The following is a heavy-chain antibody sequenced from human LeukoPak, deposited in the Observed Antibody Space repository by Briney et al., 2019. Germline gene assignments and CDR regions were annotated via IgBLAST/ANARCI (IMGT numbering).Heavy chain of an antibody. CDR1: GFMFNNRA. CDR2: MNGGGDST. J-gene: IGHJ4*02. V-gene: IGHV3-23*01. Sequence: GGSLRLSCAASGFMFNNRAMSWVRQAPGKGLEWVSAMNGGGDSTAYADSVKGRFTISRDISKSTLYLQMNSLRAEDTGTYYCAKVARSTLLYYFDYWGQGTLVTVSS. CDR3: AKVARSTLLYYFDY.